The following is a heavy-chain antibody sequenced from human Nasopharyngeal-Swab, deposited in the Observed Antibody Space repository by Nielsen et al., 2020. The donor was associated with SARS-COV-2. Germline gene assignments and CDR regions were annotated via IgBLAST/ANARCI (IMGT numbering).Heavy chain of an antibody. D-gene: IGHD3-16*01. V-gene: IGHV5-51*04. CDR3: ARPAGGGYFDY. Sequence: VRQMPGKGLEWMGIIYPGDSDTRYSPSFQGQATISADRPIRTAYLQWSGVKAWDTAMYYCARPAGGGYFDYWGQGTLVTVSS. J-gene: IGHJ4*02. CDR2: IYPGDSDT.